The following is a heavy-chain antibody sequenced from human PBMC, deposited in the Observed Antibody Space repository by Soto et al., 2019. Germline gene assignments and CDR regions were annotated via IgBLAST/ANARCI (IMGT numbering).Heavy chain of an antibody. CDR3: AAVDIVATGADYYYYGMVV. Sequence: SETLSLTCGVYGGSFSNYYWTWIRQAPGKGLEWIGEISHSGSSNYIPSLKSRATISVDTSKNQFSLELNSVTAADTGVYYCAAVDIVATGADYYYYGMVVWGHGTTVTVSS. J-gene: IGHJ6*02. V-gene: IGHV4-34*01. CDR2: ISHSGSS. D-gene: IGHD5-12*01. CDR1: GGSFSNYY.